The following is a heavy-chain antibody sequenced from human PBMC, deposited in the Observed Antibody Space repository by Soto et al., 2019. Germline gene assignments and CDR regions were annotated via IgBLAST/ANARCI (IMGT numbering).Heavy chain of an antibody. V-gene: IGHV1-18*04. Sequence: VASVKVSCKASGYTFTSYGISWVRQAPGQGLEWMGWISAYNGNTNYAQKLQGRVTMTTDTSTSTAYMELRSLRSDDTAVYYCAIDELLWFGDQGGFDYCGQGPLVTVSS. J-gene: IGHJ4*02. D-gene: IGHD3-10*01. CDR1: GYTFTSYG. CDR2: ISAYNGNT. CDR3: AIDELLWFGDQGGFDY.